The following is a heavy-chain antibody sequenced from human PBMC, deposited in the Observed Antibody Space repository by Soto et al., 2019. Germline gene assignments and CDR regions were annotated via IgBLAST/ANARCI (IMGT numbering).Heavy chain of an antibody. CDR3: ARDLAYDIVVVPAAPETAFDI. D-gene: IGHD2-2*01. V-gene: IGHV1-69*08. Sequence: QVQLVQSGAEVKKPGSSVKVSCKASGGTFSSYTISWVRQAPGQGLEWMGRIIPILGIANYAQKFQGRVTITADKFTSTAYMELSSLRSEDTAVYYCARDLAYDIVVVPAAPETAFDIWGQGTMVTVSS. CDR1: GGTFSSYT. J-gene: IGHJ3*02. CDR2: IIPILGIA.